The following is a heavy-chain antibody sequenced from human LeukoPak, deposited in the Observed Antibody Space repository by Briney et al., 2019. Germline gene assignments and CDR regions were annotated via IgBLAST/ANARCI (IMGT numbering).Heavy chain of an antibody. CDR2: IYHSGST. CDR1: GASISSYY. V-gene: IGHV4-59*01. Sequence: SETLSLTCTVSGASISSYYWSWIRQPPGKGLEWLGYIYHSGSTKYNPPLKSRVTISVDTSKNQFSLKLSSVTAADTAVYYCARDGYSGNDGLWGQGSLVTVSS. CDR3: ARDGYSGNDGL. J-gene: IGHJ4*02. D-gene: IGHD5-12*01.